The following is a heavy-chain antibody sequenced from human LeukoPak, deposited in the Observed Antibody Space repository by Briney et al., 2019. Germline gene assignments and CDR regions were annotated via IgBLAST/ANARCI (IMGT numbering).Heavy chain of an antibody. CDR1: GFTFSSYA. D-gene: IGHD6-19*01. CDR2: ISSSSSYI. CDR3: ARDAQWLVPEGYYYYMDV. Sequence: GGSLRLSCAASGFTFSSYAMSWFRQAPGKGLERVSSISSSSSYIFYADSVEGRFTISRDNAKNSLYLQMNSLGAEDTAVYYCARDAQWLVPEGYYYYMDVWGKGTTVTVSS. J-gene: IGHJ6*03. V-gene: IGHV3-21*01.